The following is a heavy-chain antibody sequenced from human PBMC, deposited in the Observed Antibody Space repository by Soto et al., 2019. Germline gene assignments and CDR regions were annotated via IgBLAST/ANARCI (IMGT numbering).Heavy chain of an antibody. CDR1: GGTFSSYT. CDR3: ARSLGGSGSYRAAYYDYMDV. J-gene: IGHJ6*03. V-gene: IGHV1-69*02. D-gene: IGHD3-10*01. Sequence: QVQLVQSGAEVKKPGSSVKVACKASGGTFSSYTISWVRQAPGQGLEWMGRIIPILGIANYAQKFQGRVTSTEDKSTSTAYMERSSLRSEDTAVYYCARSLGGSGSYRAAYYDYMDVWGKGTTVTVSS. CDR2: IIPILGIA.